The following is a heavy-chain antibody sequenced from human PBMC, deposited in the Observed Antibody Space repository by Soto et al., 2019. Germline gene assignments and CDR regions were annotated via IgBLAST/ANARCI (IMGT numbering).Heavy chain of an antibody. Sequence: EVQLVESGGGLVQPGGSLRRSCAAAGFTFSSYWMHWVRQATGKGLVWVSRINSDGSSTSYADSVKGRFTISRDNAKNPVNLQMNSLRAEDTAVYYCARGEQQLDSDAFDIWGQGTMVTVSS. D-gene: IGHD6-13*01. J-gene: IGHJ3*02. CDR2: INSDGSST. CDR3: ARGEQQLDSDAFDI. CDR1: GFTFSSYW. V-gene: IGHV3-74*01.